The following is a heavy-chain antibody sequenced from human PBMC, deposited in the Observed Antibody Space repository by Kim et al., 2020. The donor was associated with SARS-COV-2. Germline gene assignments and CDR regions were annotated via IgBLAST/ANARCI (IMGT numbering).Heavy chain of an antibody. CDR1: GFTVSSNY. CDR2: IYSGGST. D-gene: IGHD2-8*01. CDR3: ARAEEDGHFQH. Sequence: GGSLRLSCAASGFTVSSNYMSWVRQAPGKGLEWVSVIYSGGSTYYADSVKGRFTISRDNSKNTLYLQMNILRAEGTAVYYCARAEEDGHFQHWGQGTLVTVSS. V-gene: IGHV3-53*01. J-gene: IGHJ1*01.